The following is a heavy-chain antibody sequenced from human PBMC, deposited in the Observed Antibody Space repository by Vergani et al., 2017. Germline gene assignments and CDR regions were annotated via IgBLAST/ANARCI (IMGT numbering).Heavy chain of an antibody. CDR3: AITMSSGVPYGDYLHFDY. Sequence: QVQLVQSGAEVKKPGSSVKVSCKASGGTFSSYAISWVRQAPGQGLEWMGGIIPIFGTANYAQKFQGRVTITADESTSTAYMELSSLRSEDTAVYYCAITMSSGVPYGDYLHFDYWGQGTLVTVSS. D-gene: IGHD4-17*01. J-gene: IGHJ4*02. CDR1: GGTFSSYA. V-gene: IGHV1-69*12. CDR2: IIPIFGTA.